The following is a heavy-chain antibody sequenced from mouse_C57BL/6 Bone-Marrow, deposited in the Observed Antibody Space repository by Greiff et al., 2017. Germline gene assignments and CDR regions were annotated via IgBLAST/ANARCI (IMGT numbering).Heavy chain of an antibody. D-gene: IGHD1-1*01. CDR1: GFTFSSYA. Sequence: EVMLVESGEGLVKPGGSLKLSCAASGFTFSSYAMSWVRQTPEKRLEWVAYISSGGDYIYYADTVKGRFTISRDNARNTLYLQMSSLKSEDTAMYYCTRAPIYYYGSSAFDSWGQGTTLTVSS. J-gene: IGHJ2*01. CDR2: ISSGGDYI. CDR3: TRAPIYYYGSSAFDS. V-gene: IGHV5-9-1*02.